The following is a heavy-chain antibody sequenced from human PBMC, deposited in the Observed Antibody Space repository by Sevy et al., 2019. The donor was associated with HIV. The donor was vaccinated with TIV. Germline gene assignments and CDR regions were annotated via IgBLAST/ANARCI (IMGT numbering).Heavy chain of an antibody. V-gene: IGHV3-48*03. CDR1: GFTFSSYE. J-gene: IGHJ4*02. D-gene: IGHD2-21*02. Sequence: GGSLRLSCAASGFTFSSYEMNWVRQAPGKGLQWVSYISSSGTTIYYVDSVKGRFTISRDNAKNSLYLQMNSLRAEDTAVYYCARKMELLVPDYWGQGTLVTVSS. CDR3: ARKMELLVPDY. CDR2: ISSSGTTI.